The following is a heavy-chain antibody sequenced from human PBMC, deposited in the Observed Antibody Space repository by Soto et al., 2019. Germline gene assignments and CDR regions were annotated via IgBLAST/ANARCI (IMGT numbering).Heavy chain of an antibody. CDR3: SRAGILTTPYYTDY. CDR2: VRNKVNSYTT. V-gene: IGHV3-72*01. CDR1: GFTFSDYY. Sequence: EVQLVESGGGLVQPEGSLRLSCVASGFTFSDYYMDWVRQAPGKGLEWVGRVRNKVNSYTTEYAASVKGRFTVPRDDSRNSVYLQMNSLKTGDTAMYYCSRAGILTTPYYTDYWGLGTLVTVSS. D-gene: IGHD2-21*01. J-gene: IGHJ4*02.